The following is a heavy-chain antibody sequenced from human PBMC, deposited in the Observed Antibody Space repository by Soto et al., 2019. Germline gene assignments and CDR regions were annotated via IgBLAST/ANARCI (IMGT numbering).Heavy chain of an antibody. CDR2: ISSDGSEK. CDR1: GFTFINYA. V-gene: IGHV3-30*18. Sequence: WGSLRLSCVASGFTFINYAIHFFRHSPFKWLGWVAVISSDGSEKYYLDSVRDRFTISRDNSKNTLYLQMNNLRPEDTAMYYCANSWTTLTTGFDFWGQGALVTVSS. D-gene: IGHD4-17*01. J-gene: IGHJ4*02. CDR3: ANSWTTLTTGFDF.